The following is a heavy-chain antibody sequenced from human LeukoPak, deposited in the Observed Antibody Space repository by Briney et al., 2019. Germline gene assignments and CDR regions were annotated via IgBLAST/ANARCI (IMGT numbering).Heavy chain of an antibody. D-gene: IGHD3-10*01. Sequence: GASVKVSCKVSGYTLTELSMHWVRQAPGKGLEWMGGFDPEDGETIYAQKFQGRVTMTEDTSTDTAYMELSSLRSEDTAVYYCATRVDMVRGVIILDYWGQGTLVTVSS. CDR1: GYTLTELS. CDR2: FDPEDGET. CDR3: ATRVDMVRGVIILDY. J-gene: IGHJ4*02. V-gene: IGHV1-24*01.